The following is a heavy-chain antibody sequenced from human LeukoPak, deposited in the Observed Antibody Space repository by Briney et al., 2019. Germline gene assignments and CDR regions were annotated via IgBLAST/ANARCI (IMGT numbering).Heavy chain of an antibody. CDR2: IYSGGST. D-gene: IGHD3-3*01. V-gene: IGHV3-53*01. CDR3: TAYDFWSGYHIGYYFDY. J-gene: IGHJ4*02. Sequence: GGSLRLSCAASGFTVSSNYMSWVRQAPGKGLEWVSVIYSGGSTYYADSVKGRFTISRDNSKNTLYLQMNSLRAEDTAVYYCTAYDFWSGYHIGYYFDYWGQGTLVTVSS. CDR1: GFTVSSNY.